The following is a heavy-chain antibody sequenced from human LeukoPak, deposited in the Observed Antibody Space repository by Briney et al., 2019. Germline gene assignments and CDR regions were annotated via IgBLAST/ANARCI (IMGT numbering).Heavy chain of an antibody. CDR3: ARHEGEGSRYFSSSWPLDY. Sequence: ASETLSLTCAVYGGSFSGYYWSWIRQPPGKGLEWIGEINHSGSTNYNPSLKSRVTISVDTSKNQFSLKLSSVPAADTAVYYCARHEGEGSRYFSSSWPLDYWGQGTLVTVSS. CDR1: GGSFSGYY. D-gene: IGHD6-13*01. V-gene: IGHV4-34*01. CDR2: INHSGST. J-gene: IGHJ4*02.